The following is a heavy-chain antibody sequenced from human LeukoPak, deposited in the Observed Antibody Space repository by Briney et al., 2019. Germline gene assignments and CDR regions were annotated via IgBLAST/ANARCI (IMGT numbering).Heavy chain of an antibody. CDR2: IRKKANSYTT. Sequence: GGSLRLSCAASGFTFSDYIMDWVRQAPGKGLEWVGRIRKKANSYTTEYAASVKGRFTISRDDSKNSLYLQMNSLRAEDTAVYYCARDPYYYDDSGPPEGVPAKIWGQGTMVSVSS. CDR3: ARDPYYYDDSGPPEGVPAKI. V-gene: IGHV3-72*01. J-gene: IGHJ3*02. D-gene: IGHD3-22*01. CDR1: GFTFSDYI.